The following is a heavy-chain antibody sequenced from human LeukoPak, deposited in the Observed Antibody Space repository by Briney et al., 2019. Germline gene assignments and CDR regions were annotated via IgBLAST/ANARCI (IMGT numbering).Heavy chain of an antibody. J-gene: IGHJ5*02. Sequence: ASVKVSCKASGYTFTGYYMHWVRQAPGQGLEWMGWINPNSSGTNYAQKFQGRVTMTRDTSISTVYMELSRLRSDDTAVYYCAITHYYGSGSYYTLRGFDPWGQGTLVTVSS. V-gene: IGHV1-2*02. CDR3: AITHYYGSGSYYTLRGFDP. D-gene: IGHD3-10*01. CDR2: INPNSSGT. CDR1: GYTFTGYY.